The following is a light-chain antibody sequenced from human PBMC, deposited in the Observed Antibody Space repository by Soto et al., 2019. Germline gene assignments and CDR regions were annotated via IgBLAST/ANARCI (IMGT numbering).Light chain of an antibody. Sequence: QSVLTQSPSASASLGASVKLTCTLSSGHSSYAIAWHQQQPEKGPRYLMKLNNDGSHSKGDGIPDRFSGSSAGAERYLTSSSLQSEDEADYYCQTWGTGPFVFGTGTKLTVL. V-gene: IGLV4-69*01. CDR3: QTWGTGPFV. J-gene: IGLJ1*01. CDR2: LNNDGSH. CDR1: SGHSSYA.